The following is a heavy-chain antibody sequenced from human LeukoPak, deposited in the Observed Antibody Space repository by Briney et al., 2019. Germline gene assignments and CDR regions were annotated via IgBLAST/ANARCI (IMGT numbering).Heavy chain of an antibody. J-gene: IGHJ4*02. CDR3: GRDYIIRGVTIDY. V-gene: IGHV1-18*01. CDR2: ISAYNGNT. CDR1: GYTSMRYG. Sequence: ASVKVSCKASGYTSMRYGFSWVRQAPGQGLEWMGWISAYNGNTNYAQKLQDRVTMITDTSTSTAYMELRSQTSDDTAVYYCGRDYIIRGVTIDYWGQGTLVTVSS. D-gene: IGHD3-10*01.